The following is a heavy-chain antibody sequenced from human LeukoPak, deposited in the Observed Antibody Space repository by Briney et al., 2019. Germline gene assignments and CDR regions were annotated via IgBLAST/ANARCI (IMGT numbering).Heavy chain of an antibody. CDR1: GFTFSSYS. D-gene: IGHD4-17*01. V-gene: IGHV3-21*01. CDR3: ARARSDDYGDYYDAFDI. Sequence: GGSLRLSCAASGFTFSSYSMNWVRQAPGKGLEWVSSISSSSSYIYYADSVEGRFTISRDSAKNSLYLQMNSLRAEDTAVYYCARARSDDYGDYYDAFDIWGQGTMVTVSS. CDR2: ISSSSSYI. J-gene: IGHJ3*02.